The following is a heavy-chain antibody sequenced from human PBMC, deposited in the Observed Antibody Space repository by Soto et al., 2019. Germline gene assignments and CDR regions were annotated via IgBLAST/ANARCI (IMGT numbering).Heavy chain of an antibody. CDR2: VSISGDTT. CDR1: GITFINNG. D-gene: IGHD3-22*01. J-gene: IGHJ4*02. Sequence: GGSLRLSCAASGITFINNGMGWVRQAPGKGLEWVSGVSISGDTTYYADSVKGRFTISRDNSKNTLYLQMNSLRAEDTAIYYCAKVHDSSGFYSLGFFDNWGQGALVTVSS. V-gene: IGHV3-23*01. CDR3: AKVHDSSGFYSLGFFDN.